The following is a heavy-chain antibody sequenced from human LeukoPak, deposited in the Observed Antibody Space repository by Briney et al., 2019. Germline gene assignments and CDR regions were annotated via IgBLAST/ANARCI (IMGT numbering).Heavy chain of an antibody. CDR2: IYHSGST. Sequence: SGTLSLTCAVSGGSISSSNWWSWVRQPPGKGLEWIGEIYHSGSTNYNPSLKSRVTISVDKSKNQFSLKLSSVTAADTAVYYCARDGYYYGSGRYSNSIDYWGQGTLVTVSS. D-gene: IGHD3-10*01. CDR1: GGSISSSNW. V-gene: IGHV4-4*02. J-gene: IGHJ4*02. CDR3: ARDGYYYGSGRYSNSIDY.